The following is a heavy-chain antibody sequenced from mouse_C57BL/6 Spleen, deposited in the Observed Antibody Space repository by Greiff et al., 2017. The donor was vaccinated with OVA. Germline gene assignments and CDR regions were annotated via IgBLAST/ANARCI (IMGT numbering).Heavy chain of an antibody. J-gene: IGHJ3*01. CDR3: ARIYYGYDWFAY. CDR2: IDPSDSYT. CDR1: GYTFTSYW. D-gene: IGHD2-2*01. Sequence: QVQLQQSGAELVRPGTSVKLSCKASGYTFTSYWMHWVKQRPGQGLEWIGVIDPSDSYTNYNQKFKGKATLTVDTSSSTAYMQLSSLTSEDSAVYYCARIYYGYDWFAYWGQGTLVTVSA. V-gene: IGHV1-59*01.